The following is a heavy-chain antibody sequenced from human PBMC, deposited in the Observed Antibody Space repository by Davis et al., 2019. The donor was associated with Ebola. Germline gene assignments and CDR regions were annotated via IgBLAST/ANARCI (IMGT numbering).Heavy chain of an antibody. V-gene: IGHV3-73*01. CDR2: IRSKANSYAT. D-gene: IGHD5-18*01. J-gene: IGHJ4*02. Sequence: PGGSLRLSCAASGFTFSGSAMHWVRQASGKGLEWVGRIRSKANSYATAYAASVKGRFTISRDDSKNTAYLRMNSLKTEDTAVYYCTSTVDTADYWGQGTLVTVSS. CDR1: GFTFSGSA. CDR3: TSTVDTADY.